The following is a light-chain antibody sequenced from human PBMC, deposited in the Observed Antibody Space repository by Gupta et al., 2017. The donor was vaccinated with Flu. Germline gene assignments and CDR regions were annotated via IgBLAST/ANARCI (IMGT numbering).Light chain of an antibody. CDR1: QNIRKY. V-gene: IGKV1-39*01. CDR2: TTS. CDR3: QQSDTFPRT. Sequence: DLQLTQPPSSLSASVGDRVTITCQASQNIRKYLNWYQQKPGKAPNLLIHTTSTVQSGVPSRFSGSGSGTDFTLTISSLEPEDFATYYCQQSDTFPRTFGQGTTVEIK. J-gene: IGKJ1*01.